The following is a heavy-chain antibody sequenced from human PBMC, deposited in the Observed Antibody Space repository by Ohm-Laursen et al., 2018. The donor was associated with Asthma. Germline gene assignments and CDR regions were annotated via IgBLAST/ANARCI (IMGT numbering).Heavy chain of an antibody. V-gene: IGHV3-30*03. J-gene: IGHJ4*02. CDR2: ISYDGSNK. CDR3: ARDRGRWLQLDY. D-gene: IGHD5-24*01. CDR1: GFTFSSYG. Sequence: SSLRLSCAATGFTFSSYGMHWVRQAPGKGLEWVAVISYDGSNKYYADSVKGRFTISRDNSKNTLYLQMNSLRAEDTAVYYCARDRGRWLQLDYWGQGTLVTVSS.